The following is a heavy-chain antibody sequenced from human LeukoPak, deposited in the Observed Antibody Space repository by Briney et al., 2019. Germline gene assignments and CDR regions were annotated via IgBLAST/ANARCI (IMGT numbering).Heavy chain of an antibody. CDR3: ARDIYCSGGSCYPGGYFDY. D-gene: IGHD2-15*01. Sequence: ASVKVSCKASGYTFTDYYMHWVRQAPGKGLEWMGIINPSGGSTSYAQKFQGRVTMTRDTITSTIYMELSSLRSEDTAVYYCARDIYCSGGSCYPGGYFDYWGQGTLVTVSS. V-gene: IGHV1-46*01. CDR1: GYTFTDYY. CDR2: INPSGGST. J-gene: IGHJ4*02.